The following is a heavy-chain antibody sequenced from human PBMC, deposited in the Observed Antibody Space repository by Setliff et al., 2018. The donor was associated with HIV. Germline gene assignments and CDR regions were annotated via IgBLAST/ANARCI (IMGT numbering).Heavy chain of an antibody. CDR3: ARDPPGYGDSNDY. CDR1: GGSVGSGSYY. J-gene: IGHJ4*02. V-gene: IGHV4-61*01. Sequence: SETLSLTCTVSGGSVGSGSYYWSWIRQSPGKGLEWIGYIYYSGSTTYNPTLKSRVTMSIDTSKNQSSLKVRSVSAADTAVYYCARDPPGYGDSNDYWGQGMLVTVSS. D-gene: IGHD4-17*01. CDR2: IYYSGST.